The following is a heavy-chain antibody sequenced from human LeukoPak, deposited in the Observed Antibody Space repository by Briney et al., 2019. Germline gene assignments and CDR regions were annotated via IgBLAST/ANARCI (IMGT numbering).Heavy chain of an antibody. Sequence: GGSLRLSCTASGFTFSNAWMTWVRQAPGKGLEWVGRIKSKTDGGTTDYAAPVKGRFTISRDDSKNTLYLQMNSLKTEDTAVYYCTTEAWWIYSNALDYWGQGTLVTVSS. J-gene: IGHJ4*02. V-gene: IGHV3-15*01. D-gene: IGHD4-11*01. CDR2: IKSKTDGGTT. CDR3: TTEAWWIYSNALDY. CDR1: GFTFSNAW.